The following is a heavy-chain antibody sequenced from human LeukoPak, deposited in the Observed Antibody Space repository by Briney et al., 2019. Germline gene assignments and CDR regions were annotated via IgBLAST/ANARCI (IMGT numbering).Heavy chain of an antibody. D-gene: IGHD3-10*01. Sequence: SGGSLRLSCVASGFTFSSYAMSWVRQAPGKGLEWVSSISASGGNTYYADSVQGRFTISRDNSKNTLYLQMNSLRAEDTVVFYCAKGDRSGSYSYFDYWGQGTLVTVSS. J-gene: IGHJ4*02. V-gene: IGHV3-23*01. CDR2: ISASGGNT. CDR1: GFTFSSYA. CDR3: AKGDRSGSYSYFDY.